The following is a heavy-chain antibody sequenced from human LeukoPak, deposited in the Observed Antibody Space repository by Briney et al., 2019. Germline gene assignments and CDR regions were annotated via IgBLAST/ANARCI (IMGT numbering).Heavy chain of an antibody. CDR1: GFTFSSYA. J-gene: IGHJ3*02. V-gene: IGHV3-23*01. CDR2: ISSSGHST. Sequence: GGSLRLSCAASGFTFSSYAMSWVRQAPGKGLEWVSVISSSGHSTHYADSVKGRFTISRDNSKNTVYLQMNSLRADDMAVYYCANAGNTGTYSDAFDIWGHGTMVTVSS. D-gene: IGHD1-26*01. CDR3: ANAGNTGTYSDAFDI.